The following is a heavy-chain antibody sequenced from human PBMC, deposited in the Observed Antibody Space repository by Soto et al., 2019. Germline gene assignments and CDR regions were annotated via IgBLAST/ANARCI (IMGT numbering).Heavy chain of an antibody. V-gene: IGHV4-34*01. CDR1: GWSFSGYY. CDR2: INHSGST. J-gene: IGHJ5*02. D-gene: IGHD3-3*01. CDR3: ARARLYYDFWSGYYKDNWFDP. Sequence: SETLSLTCSVYGWSFSGYYWSWIRQPPGKGLEWIGEINHSGSTNYNPSLKSRVTISVDTSKNQFSLKLSSVTAADTAVYYCARARLYYDFWSGYYKDNWFDPWGQGTLVTVSS.